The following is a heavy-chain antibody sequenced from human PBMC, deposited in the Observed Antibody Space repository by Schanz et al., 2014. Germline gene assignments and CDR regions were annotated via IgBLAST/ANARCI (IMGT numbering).Heavy chain of an antibody. CDR1: GFTFSGSF. D-gene: IGHD1-26*01. CDR2: IKLDGSEK. CDR3: AKYGTGKGVSFEY. V-gene: IGHV3-7*01. J-gene: IGHJ4*02. Sequence: EEKEGETGGGLVQPGGSLRLSCAASGFTFSGSFLLFVLPSPVACLVWVANIKLDGSEKYYVDSVKGRFTISRDNAKNSLYLQMNSLTAEDTAVYYCAKYGTGKGVSFEYWGQGTLVTVSS.